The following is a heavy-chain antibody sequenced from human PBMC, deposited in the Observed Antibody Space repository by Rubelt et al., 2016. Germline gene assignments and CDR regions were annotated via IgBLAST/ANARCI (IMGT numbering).Heavy chain of an antibody. V-gene: IGHV1-18*01. J-gene: IGHJ2*01. D-gene: IGHD6-6*01. CDR1: GYTFTSYG. CDR2: ISAYTGNT. CDR3: ARDRIRIAARQGWYFDL. Sequence: QVQLVQSGAEVKKPGASVKVSCKASGYTFTSYGISWVRQAPGQGLEWMGWISAYTGNTTYAQKLQGEATRTTDTSTSTAYMERRSLRSDDTAVYYGARDRIRIAARQGWYFDLWGRGTLVTVSS.